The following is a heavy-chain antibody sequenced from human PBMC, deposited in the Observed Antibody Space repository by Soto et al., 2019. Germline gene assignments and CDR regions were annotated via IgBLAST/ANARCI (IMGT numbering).Heavy chain of an antibody. V-gene: IGHV3-23*01. D-gene: IGHD6-19*01. Sequence: EVQLLESGGGLVQPGGSLRLSCAASGFTFSSYAMTWVRQAPGKGLEWVSVISGSGGSTYYADSVKGRFTISRDNSKSTLYLQMNSLRAEDTAVYYCARRSSGWYFDYWGQGTLVTVSS. CDR2: ISGSGGST. CDR3: ARRSSGWYFDY. J-gene: IGHJ4*02. CDR1: GFTFSSYA.